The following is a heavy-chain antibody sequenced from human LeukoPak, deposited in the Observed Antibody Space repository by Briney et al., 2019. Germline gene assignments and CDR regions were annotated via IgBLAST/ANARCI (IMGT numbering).Heavy chain of an antibody. J-gene: IGHJ3*02. Sequence: PSETLSLTCAVYGGSFSGYYWSWIRQPPGKGLEWIGEINHSGSTNYNPSLKSRVTISVDTSKNQFSLKLNSVTAADTAVYYCVRDANYHDRSNYYDVHDIWGQGTMVTVSS. V-gene: IGHV4-34*01. CDR3: VRDANYHDRSNYYDVHDI. CDR2: INHSGST. CDR1: GGSFSGYY. D-gene: IGHD3-22*01.